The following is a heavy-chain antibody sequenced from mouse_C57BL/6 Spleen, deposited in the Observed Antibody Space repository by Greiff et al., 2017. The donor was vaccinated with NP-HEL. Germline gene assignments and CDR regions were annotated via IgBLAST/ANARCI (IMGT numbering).Heavy chain of an antibody. J-gene: IGHJ4*01. D-gene: IGHD1-1*02. CDR3: ARKELWSVYAMDY. CDR2: IDPSDSET. V-gene: IGHV1-52*01. Sequence: QVQLQQPGAELVRPGSSVKLSCKASGYTFTSYWMHWVKQRPIQGLEWIGNIDPSDSETHYNQKFKDKATLTVDKSSSTAYMQLSSLTSEDSAVYYCARKELWSVYAMDYWGQGTSVTVSS. CDR1: GYTFTSYW.